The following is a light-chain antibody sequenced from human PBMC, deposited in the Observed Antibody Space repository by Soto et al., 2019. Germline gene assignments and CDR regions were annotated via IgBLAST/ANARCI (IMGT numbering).Light chain of an antibody. V-gene: IGLV1-44*01. CDR3: AAWDDSLNGWV. CDR1: SSNIGSNT. CDR2: TNN. J-gene: IGLJ3*02. Sequence: QSVLTQPPSASGTTGQRVTISCSGSSSNIGSNTVNWYQQLPGTAPKLLIYTNNQRPSGVPDRFSGSKYGTSASLAISGLQSEEEADYYCAAWDDSLNGWVFGGGTKLTVL.